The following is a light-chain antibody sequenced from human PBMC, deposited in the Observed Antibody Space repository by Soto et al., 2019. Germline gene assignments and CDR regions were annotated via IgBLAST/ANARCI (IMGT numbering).Light chain of an antibody. CDR3: QQYYTTPVT. CDR1: QSFLH. V-gene: IGKV4-1*01. J-gene: IGKJ1*01. CDR2: WAS. Sequence: DIVMTQSPDSLAVSLGERATINCKSSQSFLHLAWYQQKPGQPPKLLIYWASTRESGVPDRFSGSGSGTDFTLTISSLQAEDVAVYYCQQYYTTPVTFGQGTKVEIK.